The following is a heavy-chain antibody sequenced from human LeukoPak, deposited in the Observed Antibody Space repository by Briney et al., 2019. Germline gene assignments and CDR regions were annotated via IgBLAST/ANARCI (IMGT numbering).Heavy chain of an antibody. CDR1: GYSISSGYY. V-gene: IGHV4-38-2*02. CDR2: IYHSGST. J-gene: IGHJ4*02. D-gene: IGHD1-26*01. Sequence: PSETLSLTCAVSGYSISSGYYWGWIRQPPGKGLEWIGSIYHSGSTYYNPSLKSRVTISVDTSKNQFSLKLRSVTAADTAVYYCARDGVVGAKVYWGQGTLVTVSS. CDR3: ARDGVVGAKVY.